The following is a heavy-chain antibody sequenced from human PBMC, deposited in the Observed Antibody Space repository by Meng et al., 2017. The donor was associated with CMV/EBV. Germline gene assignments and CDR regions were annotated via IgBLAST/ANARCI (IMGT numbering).Heavy chain of an antibody. Sequence: ESLKISCTVSGGSISSSSYYWGWICQPPGKGLEWIGSIYYSGSTYYNPSLKSRVTISVDTSKNQFSLKLSSVTAADTAVYYCARRGAYSGYLNWGQGTLVTVSS. J-gene: IGHJ4*02. CDR1: GGSISSSSYY. D-gene: IGHD5-12*01. V-gene: IGHV4-39*01. CDR3: ARRGAYSGYLN. CDR2: IYYSGST.